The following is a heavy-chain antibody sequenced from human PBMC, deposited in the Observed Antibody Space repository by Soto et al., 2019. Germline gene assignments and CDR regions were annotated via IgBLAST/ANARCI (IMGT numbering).Heavy chain of an antibody. V-gene: IGHV1-69*12. CDR3: ASWLKGPDIGTYYYVMDV. J-gene: IGHJ6*02. CDR2: IMPIFRAP. D-gene: IGHD2-15*01. Sequence: QVQLVQSGAEVKKPGSSVKVSCKASGGAFSDYAFSWVRQAPGQGLEWLGGIMPIFRAPDYAQKFQGRGTINADEFTRTAYMEMNSLRSEDTAVYYCASWLKGPDIGTYYYVMDVWGQGTTVTVS. CDR1: GGAFSDYA.